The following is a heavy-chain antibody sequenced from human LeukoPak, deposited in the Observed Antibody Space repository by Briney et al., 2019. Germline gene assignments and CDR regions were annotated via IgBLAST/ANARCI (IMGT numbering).Heavy chain of an antibody. Sequence: ASVKVSCKASGYTFTSYDINWVRQATGQGLEWMGWMNPNSGNTGYAQKFQGRVTMTRNTSISTAYMELSSLRSEDTAVYYCARGRISRKWFGELSLNYYYYYYMDVWGKGTTVTISS. CDR3: ARGRISRKWFGELSLNYYYYYYMDV. J-gene: IGHJ6*03. D-gene: IGHD3-10*01. V-gene: IGHV1-8*01. CDR1: GYTFTSYD. CDR2: MNPNSGNT.